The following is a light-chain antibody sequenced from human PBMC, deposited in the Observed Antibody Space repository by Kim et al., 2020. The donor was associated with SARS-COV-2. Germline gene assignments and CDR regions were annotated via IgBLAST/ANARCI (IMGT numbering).Light chain of an antibody. CDR2: GAF. CDR3: LQYNNWYS. J-gene: IGKJ2*03. Sequence: ETLMTQSPATLSVSPGERAIISCRANEGASINVAWYQQKLGQAPRLLIYGAFTRATGIPARFTGSRSGTEFTLTISSLQSEDFAIYHCLQYNNWYSFGQGTKLEIK. CDR1: EGASIN. V-gene: IGKV3D-15*01.